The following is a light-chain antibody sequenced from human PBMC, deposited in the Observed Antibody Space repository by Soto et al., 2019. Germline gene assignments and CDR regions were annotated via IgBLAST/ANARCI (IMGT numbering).Light chain of an antibody. J-gene: IGKJ2*01. CDR2: AAS. V-gene: IGKV1-39*01. CDR1: ENITTY. CDR3: QQSYTTPRT. Sequence: DIQMTQSPSSLSASVGDRVTITCRASENITTYLNWYQHKPGKPPTLLIYAASTLQSGVPSSFTASGSGTDFTLAISSLRPADFATYYCQQSYTTPRTFGQGTKLEIK.